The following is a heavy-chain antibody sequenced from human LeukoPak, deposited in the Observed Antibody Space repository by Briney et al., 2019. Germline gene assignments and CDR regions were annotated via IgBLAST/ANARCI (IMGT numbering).Heavy chain of an antibody. CDR3: AKSSSDIVGATPYGMDV. CDR2: ISWNSGSI. J-gene: IGHJ6*02. CDR1: GFTFSSYA. Sequence: PGRSLRLSCAASGFTFSSYAMHWVRQAPGKGLEWVSGISWNSGSIGYADSVKGRFTISRDNAKNSLYLQMNSLRAEDTALYYCAKSSSDIVGATPYGMDVWGQGTTVTVSS. D-gene: IGHD1-26*01. V-gene: IGHV3-9*01.